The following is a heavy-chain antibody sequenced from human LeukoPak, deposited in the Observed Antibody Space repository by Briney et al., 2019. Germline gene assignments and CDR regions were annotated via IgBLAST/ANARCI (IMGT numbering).Heavy chain of an antibody. J-gene: IGHJ3*02. D-gene: IGHD6-25*01. CDR2: IYHSGST. CDR1: GYSISSGYY. CDR3: ARLAGIAAGGGAFDI. V-gene: IGHV4-38-2*01. Sequence: SETLSLTCAVSGYSISSGYYWGWIRQPPGKGLEWIGSIYHSGSTYYNPSLKSRVTISVDTSKNQFSLKLSSVTAADTAVCYRARLAGIAAGGGAFDIWGQGTMVTVSS.